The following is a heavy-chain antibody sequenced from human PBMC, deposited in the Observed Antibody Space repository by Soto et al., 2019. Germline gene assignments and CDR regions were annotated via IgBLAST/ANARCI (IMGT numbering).Heavy chain of an antibody. J-gene: IGHJ4*02. CDR1: GGSIRSSNW. V-gene: IGHV4-4*02. CDR3: ARGLHRRGYYFDY. Sequence: SETQSLTYAVSGGSIRSSNWWSWVRQPPGKGLEWIGEIYHSGSTNYNPSLKSRVTISVDTSKNQFSLKLSSVTAADTAVYYCARGLHRRGYYFDYWGQGTLVTVSS. CDR2: IYHSGST. D-gene: IGHD4-4*01.